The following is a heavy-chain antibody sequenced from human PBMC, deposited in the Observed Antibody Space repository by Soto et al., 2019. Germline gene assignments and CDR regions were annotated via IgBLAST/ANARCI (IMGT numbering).Heavy chain of an antibody. Sequence: GGSLRLSCAASGFTFSSYGMHWVRQAPGKGLEWVAVIWYDGSNKYYADSVKGRFTISRDNSKNTLYLQMNSLRAEDTAVYYCAREEGLTVYAMSRRNYYYGMDVWGQGTTVTVSS. CDR2: IWYDGSNK. V-gene: IGHV3-33*01. J-gene: IGHJ6*02. D-gene: IGHD2-8*01. CDR1: GFTFSSYG. CDR3: AREEGLTVYAMSRRNYYYGMDV.